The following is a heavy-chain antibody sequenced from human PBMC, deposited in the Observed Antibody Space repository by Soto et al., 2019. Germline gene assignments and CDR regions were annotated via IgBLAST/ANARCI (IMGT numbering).Heavy chain of an antibody. V-gene: IGHV4-4*02. Sequence: QVQLQESGPGLVKPSGTLSLTCAVSGGSISSSNWWSWVRQPPGKGLEWIGEIYHSGSTNYNPSLKSRVTLSLDKSKNQFSLKLSSVTAADTAVYYCARVEDSSGYWKYYYGMDVWGQGTTVTVSS. D-gene: IGHD3-22*01. CDR3: ARVEDSSGYWKYYYGMDV. CDR1: GGSISSSNW. J-gene: IGHJ6*02. CDR2: IYHSGST.